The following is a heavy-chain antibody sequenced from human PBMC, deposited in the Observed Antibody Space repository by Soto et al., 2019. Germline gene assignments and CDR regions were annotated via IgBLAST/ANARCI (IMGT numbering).Heavy chain of an antibody. J-gene: IGHJ6*02. D-gene: IGHD3-10*01. CDR1: GFTFSSYW. Sequence: GSLRLSCAASGFTFSSYWMHWVRQAPGKGLVWVSRINSDGSSTSYADSVKGRFTISRDNAKNTLYLQMNSLRAEDTAVYYCARDKRLWFGELLSGYYGMDVWGQGTKVTVSS. V-gene: IGHV3-74*01. CDR2: INSDGSST. CDR3: ARDKRLWFGELLSGYYGMDV.